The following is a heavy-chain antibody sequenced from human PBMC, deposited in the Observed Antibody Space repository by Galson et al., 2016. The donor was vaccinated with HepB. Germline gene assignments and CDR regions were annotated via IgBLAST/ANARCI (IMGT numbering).Heavy chain of an antibody. CDR2: MSAYNGIA. V-gene: IGHV1-18*01. CDR3: ARDSSGDASGSYGSGMDV. J-gene: IGHJ6*02. Sequence: SVKVSCKASGYIFISYGISWVRQAPGQGLEWMGWMSAYNGIANYAQKFQGRVSMTTDTSTSTAYMELRSLRSDDTAVYYCARDSSGDASGSYGSGMDVWGQGTTVTVSS. D-gene: IGHD3-10*01. CDR1: GYIFISYG.